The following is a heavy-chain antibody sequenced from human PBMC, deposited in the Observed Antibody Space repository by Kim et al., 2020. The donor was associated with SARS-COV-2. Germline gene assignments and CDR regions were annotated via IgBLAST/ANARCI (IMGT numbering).Heavy chain of an antibody. Sequence: ASVKVSCKASGYTFTSYAMNWVRQAPGQGLEWMGWINTNTGNPTYAQGFTGRFVFSLDTSVSTAYLQISSLKAEDTAVYYCARAMDGQWLAPDYYYYYGMDVWGQRTTVTVSS. CDR1: GYTFTSYA. D-gene: IGHD6-19*01. V-gene: IGHV7-4-1*02. J-gene: IGHJ6*02. CDR3: ARAMDGQWLAPDYYYYYGMDV. CDR2: INTNTGNP.